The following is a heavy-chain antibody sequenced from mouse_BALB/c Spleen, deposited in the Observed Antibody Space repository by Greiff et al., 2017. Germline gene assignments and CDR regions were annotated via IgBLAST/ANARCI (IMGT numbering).Heavy chain of an antibody. CDR2: INPYNDGT. V-gene: IGHV1-14*01. CDR3: ARVWTTVVDY. CDR1: GYTFTSYV. D-gene: IGHD1-1*01. Sequence: EVKLMESGPELVKPGASVKMSCKASGYTFTSYVMHWVKQKPGQGLEWIGYINPYNDGTKYNEKFKGKATLTSDKSSSTAYMELSSLTSEDSAVYYCARVWTTVVDYWGQGTTLTVSS. J-gene: IGHJ2*01.